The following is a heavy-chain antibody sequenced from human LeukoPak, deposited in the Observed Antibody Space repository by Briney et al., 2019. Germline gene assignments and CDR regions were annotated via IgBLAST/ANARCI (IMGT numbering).Heavy chain of an antibody. J-gene: IGHJ4*02. D-gene: IGHD6-6*01. V-gene: IGHV3-7*01. CDR1: GFTFTTYW. Sequence: GGSLRLSCAASGFTFTTYWMSWVRQAPGKGLEWVANIKQDGTEKYYVDSVKGRFTISRDNAKNSLYLQMNSLTAEDTAVYYCARESFAARWDWGQGTLVTVSS. CDR2: IKQDGTEK. CDR3: ARESFAARWD.